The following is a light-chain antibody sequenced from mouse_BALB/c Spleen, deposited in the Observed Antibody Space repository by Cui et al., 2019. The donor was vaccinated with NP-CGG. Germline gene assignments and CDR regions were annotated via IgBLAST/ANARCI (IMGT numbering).Light chain of an antibody. J-gene: IGLJ1*01. CDR3: ALWYSNHWV. CDR1: IGAVTTSNY. CDR2: STN. Sequence: QAVVTQESALTTSPGETVTLTCRSSIGAVTTSNYANWVQEKPDHLFTGLIGSTNNRAPGVPARLSGSLIGDKAALTITGAQTEDEAIYFCALWYSNHWVFGGGTKLTVL. V-gene: IGLV1*01.